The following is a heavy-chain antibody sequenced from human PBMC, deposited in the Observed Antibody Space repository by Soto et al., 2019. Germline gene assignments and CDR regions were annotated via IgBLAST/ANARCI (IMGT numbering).Heavy chain of an antibody. CDR3: VAYLSGHPF. V-gene: IGHV3-72*01. D-gene: IGHD2-21*01. CDR1: GFTFSDHD. Sequence: EVQLVESGGGLVQPGGSLRLSCAASGFTFSDHDMDWVRQAPGKGLEWVGRDKRYIFTPDYGASVKGRFTISRDYSRSSLSLQLNSLKIEDTAVYYCVAYLSGHPFWGPGTLVTVSS. CDR2: DKRYIFTP. J-gene: IGHJ4*02.